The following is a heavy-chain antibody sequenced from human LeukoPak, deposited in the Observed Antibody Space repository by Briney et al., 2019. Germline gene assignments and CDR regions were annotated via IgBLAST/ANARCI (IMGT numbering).Heavy chain of an antibody. CDR3: ARDLHYYDSSGYDY. D-gene: IGHD3-22*01. CDR1: GFTFSSYA. V-gene: IGHV3-30-3*01. CDR2: ISYDGSNK. Sequence: GGSLRLSCAASGFTFSSYAMHWVRQAPGKGLEWVAVISYDGSNKYYADSVKGRFTISRDNFKNTLYLQMNSLRAEDTAVYYCARDLHYYDSSGYDYWGQGTLVTVSS. J-gene: IGHJ4*02.